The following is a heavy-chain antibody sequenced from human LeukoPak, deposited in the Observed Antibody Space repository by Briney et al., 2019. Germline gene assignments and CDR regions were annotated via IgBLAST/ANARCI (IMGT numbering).Heavy chain of an antibody. CDR3: AELGITMIGGV. J-gene: IGHJ6*04. V-gene: IGHV3-48*03. Sequence: GGSLRLSCAASGFTFSSYGMNWVRQAPGKGLEWVSYISSSGSTIYYADSVKGRFTISRDNAKNSLYLQMNSLRAEDTAVYYCAELGITMIGGVWGKGTAVTISS. CDR1: GFTFSSYG. CDR2: ISSSGSTI. D-gene: IGHD3-10*02.